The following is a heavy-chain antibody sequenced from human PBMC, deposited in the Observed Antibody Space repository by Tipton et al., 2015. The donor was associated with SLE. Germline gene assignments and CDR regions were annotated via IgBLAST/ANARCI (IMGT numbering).Heavy chain of an antibody. J-gene: IGHJ4*02. V-gene: IGHV1-18*01. D-gene: IGHD5-18*01. CDR2: ISTYNGNT. CDR1: GYTFTTYG. Sequence: QVQLVQSGVEVKKPGASVRVSCQASGYTFTTYGISWVRQAPGQGLEWMGWISTYNGNTNYAQKLQGRVTMTSDTSTSTAYMELRSLRADDTAMYYCARVRVVTSMGVFDFWGQGTLVTVSS. CDR3: ARVRVVTSMGVFDF.